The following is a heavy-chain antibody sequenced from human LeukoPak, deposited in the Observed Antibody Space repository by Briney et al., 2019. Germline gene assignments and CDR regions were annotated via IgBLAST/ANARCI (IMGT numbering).Heavy chain of an antibody. D-gene: IGHD6-19*01. J-gene: IGHJ4*02. Sequence: SGGSLRLSCAVSGFTFSSYAMSWVRQAPGRGLEWVSAISDSGDSTYYADSVKGRFTVSRDNSKNTLYLQMNSQRAEDTAVYYCAKKMPITGWLYYFDYWGQGTLVTVSS. V-gene: IGHV3-23*01. CDR3: AKKMPITGWLYYFDY. CDR2: ISDSGDST. CDR1: GFTFSSYA.